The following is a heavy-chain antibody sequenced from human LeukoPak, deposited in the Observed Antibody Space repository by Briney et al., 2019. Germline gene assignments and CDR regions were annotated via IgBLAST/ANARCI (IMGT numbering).Heavy chain of an antibody. Sequence: GGSLRLSCAASGFTFSSYCMSWVRQAPGKGLEWVSNIKQDGSEKYYVDSVKGRFTISRDNAKNALYMQMNSVRTEETAVYYCARLGYAETNRIVAGAFDIWGQGTMVTVSS. V-gene: IGHV3-7*01. CDR2: IKQDGSEK. CDR1: GFTFSSYC. CDR3: ARLGYAETNRIVAGAFDI. D-gene: IGHD2-15*01. J-gene: IGHJ3*02.